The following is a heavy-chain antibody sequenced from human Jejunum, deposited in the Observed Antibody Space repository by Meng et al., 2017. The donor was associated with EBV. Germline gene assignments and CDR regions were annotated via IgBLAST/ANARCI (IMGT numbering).Heavy chain of an antibody. Sequence: VKPTQPRARVCDFSGFSLTADWVGVGWFSQPPGKALEWLAVIYWDDSRLYSQSLNSRLTITKDTSKSQVVLTMTDMDPVDTATYYCAHKGSGSYPLDYWGQGTLVTVSS. J-gene: IGHJ4*02. CDR2: IYWDDSR. V-gene: IGHV2-5*02. CDR1: GFSLTADWVG. CDR3: AHKGSGSYPLDY. D-gene: IGHD1-26*01.